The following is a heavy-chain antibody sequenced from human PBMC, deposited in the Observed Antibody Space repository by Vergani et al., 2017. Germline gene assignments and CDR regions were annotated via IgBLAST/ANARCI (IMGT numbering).Heavy chain of an antibody. J-gene: IGHJ4*02. CDR2: ISSSSSTI. Sequence: EVQLVESGGGLVQPGGSLRLSCAASGFTFSSYSMNWVRQAPGKGLEWVSYISSSSSTIYYADSVKGRFTISRDNAKNSLYLQMNSLRAEDTAVYYCARDRRLYCSGGSCYRLDYWGQGTLVTVSS. D-gene: IGHD2-15*01. V-gene: IGHV3-48*01. CDR3: ARDRRLYCSGGSCYRLDY. CDR1: GFTFSSYS.